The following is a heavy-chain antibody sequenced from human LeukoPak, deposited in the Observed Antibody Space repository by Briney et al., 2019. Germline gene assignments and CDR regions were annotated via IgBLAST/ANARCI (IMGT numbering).Heavy chain of an antibody. CDR1: GFTFSSYG. J-gene: IGHJ4*02. CDR2: ISYDGSNK. D-gene: IGHD6-19*01. CDR3: AKRSAESSGYFDY. Sequence: PGGSLRLSCAASGFTFSSYGMHWVRQAPGKGLEWVAVISYDGSNKYYADSVKGRFTISRDNAKSSLYLQMNNLRAEDTAVYYCAKRSAESSGYFDYWGQGTLVTVSS. V-gene: IGHV3-30*18.